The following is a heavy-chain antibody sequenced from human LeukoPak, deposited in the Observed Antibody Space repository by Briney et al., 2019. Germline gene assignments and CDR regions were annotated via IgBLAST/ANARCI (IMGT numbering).Heavy chain of an antibody. CDR1: GFTFSSYA. CDR2: ISGSGGNT. Sequence: PGGSLRLSCAASGFTFSSYAMSWVRQAPGEGLEWVSIISGSGGNTYYADSVKGRFTISRDNSKNTLYLQMNGLRAEDTAVYYCARRLSGRVDSWGQGTLVTVSS. CDR3: ARRLSGRVDS. V-gene: IGHV3-23*01. J-gene: IGHJ4*02. D-gene: IGHD2-15*01.